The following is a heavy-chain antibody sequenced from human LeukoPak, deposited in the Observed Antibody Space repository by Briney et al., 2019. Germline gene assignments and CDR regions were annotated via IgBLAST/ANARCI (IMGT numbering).Heavy chain of an antibody. J-gene: IGHJ4*02. CDR2: ISSSGSTI. CDR1: GFTFSSYE. CDR3: AKEGYYGSGSYLDY. Sequence: GGSLRLSCAASGFTFSSYEMNWVRQAPGKGLEWVSYISSSGSTIYYADSVKGRFTISRDNSKNTLYLQMNSLRAEDTAVYYCAKEGYYGSGSYLDYWGQGTLVTVSS. V-gene: IGHV3-48*03. D-gene: IGHD3-10*01.